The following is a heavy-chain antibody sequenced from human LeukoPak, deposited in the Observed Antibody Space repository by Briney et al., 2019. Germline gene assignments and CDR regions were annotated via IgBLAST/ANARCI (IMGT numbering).Heavy chain of an antibody. CDR2: IYYSGST. Sequence: PSETLSLTCTVSGGSISNYYWSWIRQPPGKGLEWIGYIYYSGSTNYNPSLKSRVTISVDTSKNQFSLKLSSVTAADTAVYYCARDDFWSGSTRGGFDPWGQGTLVTVSS. J-gene: IGHJ5*02. D-gene: IGHD3-3*01. CDR3: ARDDFWSGSTRGGFDP. V-gene: IGHV4-59*01. CDR1: GGSISNYY.